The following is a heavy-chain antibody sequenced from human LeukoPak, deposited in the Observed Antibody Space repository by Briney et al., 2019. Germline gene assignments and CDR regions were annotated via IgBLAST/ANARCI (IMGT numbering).Heavy chain of an antibody. J-gene: IGHJ4*02. D-gene: IGHD4-17*01. V-gene: IGHV3-30*02. CDR3: AKIGLDYGDYEV. Sequence: GGSLRLSCAASGFTFSSYGMHWVSQAPGKGLEWVAFIRYDGSNKYYADSVKGRFTISRNNSKNTLYLQMNSLRAEDTAVYYCAKIGLDYGDYEVWGQGTLVTVSS. CDR2: IRYDGSNK. CDR1: GFTFSSYG.